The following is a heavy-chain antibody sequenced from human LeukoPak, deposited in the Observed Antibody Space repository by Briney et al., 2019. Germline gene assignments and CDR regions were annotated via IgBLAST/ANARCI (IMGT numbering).Heavy chain of an antibody. CDR1: GGTFSSYA. V-gene: IGHV1-69*05. CDR2: IIPIFGTA. J-gene: IGHJ6*03. D-gene: IGHD6-19*01. Sequence: SVKVSCKASGGTFSSYAISWVRQAPGQGLEWMGGIIPIFGTANYAQKFQGRVTITTDESTSTAYMELSSLRSEDTAVYYCARGSLAVAGYYYYYYMDVWGKGTTVTVSS. CDR3: ARGSLAVAGYYYYYYMDV.